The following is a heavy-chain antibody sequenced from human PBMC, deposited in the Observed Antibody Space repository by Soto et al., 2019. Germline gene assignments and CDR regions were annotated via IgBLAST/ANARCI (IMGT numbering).Heavy chain of an antibody. V-gene: IGHV4-59*01. CDR3: AKEKRMYYYDSSGGWYFDY. Sequence: TSETLSLTCTVSGGSISDYYYMWNRQSPGEGLEYIGYIYNGGRTDYNPSLKSRVIISVDTSKNQFSLKLTSVTAADTAVYYCAKEKRMYYYDSSGGWYFDYWGQGTLVTVSS. CDR1: GGSISDYY. J-gene: IGHJ4*02. D-gene: IGHD3-22*01. CDR2: IYNGGRT.